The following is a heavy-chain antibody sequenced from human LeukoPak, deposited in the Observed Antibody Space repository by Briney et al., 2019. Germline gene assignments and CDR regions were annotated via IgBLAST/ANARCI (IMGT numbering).Heavy chain of an antibody. Sequence: PGGSLRLSCAASGFTFHTYWMTWVRQAPGKGLEWVANIKQDGSDKYYADSVKGRFAISRDNAKNSLYLQMYTLTVEDTAIYYCARDHMSGYYGYWGQGTLVTVSS. J-gene: IGHJ4*02. CDR2: IKQDGSDK. CDR3: ARDHMSGYYGY. CDR1: GFTFHTYW. V-gene: IGHV3-7*01.